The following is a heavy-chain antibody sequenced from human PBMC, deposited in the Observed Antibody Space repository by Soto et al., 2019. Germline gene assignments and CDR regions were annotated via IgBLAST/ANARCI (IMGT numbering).Heavy chain of an antibody. J-gene: IGHJ4*02. CDR3: ARHALTSIVVVITGFDY. CDR1: GGSISSSSYY. D-gene: IGHD3-22*01. Sequence: SETLSLTCTVCGGSISSSSYYWGWIRQPPGKGLEWIGSIYYSGSTYYNPSLKSRVTISVDTPKNQFSLKLSSVTAADTAVYYCARHALTSIVVVITGFDYWGQGTLVTVSS. CDR2: IYYSGST. V-gene: IGHV4-39*01.